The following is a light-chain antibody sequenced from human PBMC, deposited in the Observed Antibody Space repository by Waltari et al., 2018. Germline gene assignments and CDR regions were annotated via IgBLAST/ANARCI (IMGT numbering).Light chain of an antibody. CDR1: ALPKKY. V-gene: IGLV3-10*01. CDR3: YSTDSSRNPNWV. CDR2: EDS. Sequence: SYELTQPPSVSVSPGQSARITCPGDALPKKYADWYHQKSGQAPVLVIFEDSKRPYGIPERFSGSSSGTMATLSLSGAQVEDEGDYYCYSTDSSRNPNWVFGGGTKLTVL. J-gene: IGLJ3*02.